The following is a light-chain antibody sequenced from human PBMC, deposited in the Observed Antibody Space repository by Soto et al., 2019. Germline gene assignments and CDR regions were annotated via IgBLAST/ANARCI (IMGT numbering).Light chain of an antibody. J-gene: IGLJ2*01. Sequence: QSVLTQSPSASASLGASVKLTCTLSSGHSNYAIAWHQQQSEKGPRYLMKLNSDGSHSKGDGIPDRVSGSSSGSERYLTISRLQSEDEADYYCQTWGSGIVLFGGGTKGTVL. CDR3: QTWGSGIVL. CDR1: SGHSNYA. V-gene: IGLV4-69*01. CDR2: LNSDGSH.